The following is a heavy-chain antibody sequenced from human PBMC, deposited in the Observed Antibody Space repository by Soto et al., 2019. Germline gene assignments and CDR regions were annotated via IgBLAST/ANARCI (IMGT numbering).Heavy chain of an antibody. CDR3: ARSEATVLDY. D-gene: IGHD4-17*01. Sequence: QVQLQESGPGLVKPSGTLSLTCTVSGGSMCSSNWWNWVRQPPGKGLEWIGETHHSGRTNYNPSPKSRVTISVDKSKNHFSLKLSSVTAADTAVYYCARSEATVLDYWGQGTLVTVSS. CDR2: THHSGRT. CDR1: GGSMCSSNW. J-gene: IGHJ4*02. V-gene: IGHV4-4*02.